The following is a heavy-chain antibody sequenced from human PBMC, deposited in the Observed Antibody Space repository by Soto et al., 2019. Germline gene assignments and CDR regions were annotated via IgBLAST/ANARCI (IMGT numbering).Heavy chain of an antibody. J-gene: IGHJ2*01. CDR3: ARDNSVVARSYYYLDL. D-gene: IGHD6-6*01. V-gene: IGHV4-61*01. Sequence: SETLSLTCTVSGGSVSSGPYYWNWIRQPPGKGLEWIGHIFYSVDTKYNPSLKNRGTISVDTSKSQFSLRLSSVTAADTAVYYCARDNSVVARSYYYLDLWGRGTPVTVSS. CDR2: IFYSVDT. CDR1: GGSVSSGPYY.